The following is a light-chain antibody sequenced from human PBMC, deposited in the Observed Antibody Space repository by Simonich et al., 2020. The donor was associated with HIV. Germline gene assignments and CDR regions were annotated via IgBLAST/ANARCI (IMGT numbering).Light chain of an antibody. CDR3: QQANTFPRT. CDR2: KAS. Sequence: DIQMTQSPSTLSASVGDRVTITCRASQSINNWLAWYQQNPGKAPKLLIYKASSLESGVPSRFSGSGSGTEFTLTISSLHPDDFATYYCQQANTFPRTFGQGTKVEIK. J-gene: IGKJ1*01. CDR1: QSINNW. V-gene: IGKV1-5*03.